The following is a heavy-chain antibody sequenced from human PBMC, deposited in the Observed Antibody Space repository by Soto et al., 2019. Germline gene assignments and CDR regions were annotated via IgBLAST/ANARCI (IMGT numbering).Heavy chain of an antibody. CDR2: IDYSSSYI. J-gene: IGHJ4*02. V-gene: IGHV3-21*02. CDR3: VCFGAATY. Sequence: EVQLVQSGGGLVKPGGSLRLSCAASGFAFSTNTMNWVRQTTGRGLEWVASIDYSSSYIYYADSFQGRFTISRDNARKSLYLQMNSLRAEDAALYYWVCFGAATYWGQGTLVAVSS. D-gene: IGHD2-15*01. CDR1: GFAFSTNT.